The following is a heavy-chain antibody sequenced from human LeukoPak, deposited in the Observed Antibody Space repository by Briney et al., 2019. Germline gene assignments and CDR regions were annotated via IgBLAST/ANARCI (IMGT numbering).Heavy chain of an antibody. J-gene: IGHJ5*02. Sequence: GGSLRLSCAASGFTFSDYYMSWIRQAPGKGLEWVSYISSSGSTIYYADSVKGRFTISRDNAKNSLYLQMNSLRAEDTAVYYCAKDALLWFGELLFSFDPWGQGTLVTVSS. D-gene: IGHD3-10*01. CDR1: GFTFSDYY. V-gene: IGHV3-11*01. CDR3: AKDALLWFGELLFSFDP. CDR2: ISSSGSTI.